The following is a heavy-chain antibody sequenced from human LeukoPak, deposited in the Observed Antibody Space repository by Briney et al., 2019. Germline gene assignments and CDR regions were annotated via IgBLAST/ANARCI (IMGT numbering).Heavy chain of an antibody. Sequence: ETLSLTCTVSGGSVSSTTYYWGWIRQPPGKGLEWVASISGSGDRTYYADSVKGRFTISRDNSKNTLYLQVNSLRAEDTAVYNCAKDRSIYCASSSCYLDWFDPWGQGTLVTVSS. CDR3: AKDRSIYCASSSCYLDWFDP. J-gene: IGHJ5*02. CDR1: GGSVSSTTYY. CDR2: ISGSGDRT. V-gene: IGHV3-23*01. D-gene: IGHD2-2*01.